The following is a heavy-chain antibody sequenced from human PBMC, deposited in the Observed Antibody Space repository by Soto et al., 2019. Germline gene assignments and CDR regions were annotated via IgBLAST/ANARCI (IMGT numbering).Heavy chain of an antibody. CDR2: INPSGGST. CDR3: ARDIAPRGGYYYGMDV. Sequence: QVQLVQSGAEVKKPGASVKVSCKASGYTFTSYYMHWVRQAPGQGLEWMGIINPSGGSTSYAQKFQGRVTMTRDTSTSTVYMELSSLRSEDTAVYYCARDIAPRGGYYYGMDVWGQGTTVTVSS. D-gene: IGHD3-10*01. CDR1: GYTFTSYY. J-gene: IGHJ6*02. V-gene: IGHV1-46*01.